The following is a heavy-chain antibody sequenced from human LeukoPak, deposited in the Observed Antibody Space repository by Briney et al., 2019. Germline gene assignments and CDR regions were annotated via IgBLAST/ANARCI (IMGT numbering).Heavy chain of an antibody. J-gene: IGHJ6*03. V-gene: IGHV3-30*04. D-gene: IGHD5-12*01. Sequence: GRSLRLSCAASGFTFSSYAMHWVRQAPGKGLEWVAVISYDGSNKYYADSVKGRFTISRDNSKNTLYLQMNSLRAEDTAVYYCARDPIVATIESYYYMDVWGKGTTVTVSS. CDR1: GFTFSSYA. CDR3: ARDPIVATIESYYYMDV. CDR2: ISYDGSNK.